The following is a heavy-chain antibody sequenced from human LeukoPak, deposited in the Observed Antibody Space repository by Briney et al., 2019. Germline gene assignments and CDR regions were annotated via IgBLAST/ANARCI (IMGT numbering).Heavy chain of an antibody. J-gene: IGHJ4*02. D-gene: IGHD3-10*01. CDR1: GYTFTSYD. CDR3: ARVRAPLLWFGELSD. V-gene: IGHV1-8*03. CDR2: MNPNSGNT. Sequence: ASVKVSCKASGYTFTSYDINWVRQATGQGLEWMGCMNPNSGNTGYAQKFQGRVTITRNTSIDTAYMELSSLRSEDTAVYYCARVRAPLLWFGELSDWGQGTLVTVSS.